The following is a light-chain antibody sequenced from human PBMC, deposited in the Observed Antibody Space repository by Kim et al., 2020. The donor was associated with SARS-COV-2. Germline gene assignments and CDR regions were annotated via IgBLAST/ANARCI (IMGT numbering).Light chain of an antibody. CDR3: QQYFQWVT. V-gene: IGKV3-15*01. Sequence: DIVMTQSPATLSVSPGESATLSCRASQSVRDNVAWYHQKPGQAPRLLMFGASTRATGIPGRFSGSRSGTEFTLTISSLQSEDFAVYYCQQYFQWVTFGGGTRWISN. CDR1: QSVRDN. CDR2: GAS. J-gene: IGKJ4*01.